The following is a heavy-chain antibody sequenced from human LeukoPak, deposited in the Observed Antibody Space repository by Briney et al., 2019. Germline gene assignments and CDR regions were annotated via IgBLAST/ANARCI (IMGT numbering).Heavy chain of an antibody. CDR3: ARPHSAYELSFDP. Sequence: GESLKISCKGSGYSFTSYWIGWVRQMPGKGLEWMGTIYPGDSDTRYSPSFQGQVTISADKSISTAYLQWSSLKASDTAMYYCARPHSAYELSFDPWGQGTLVTVSS. J-gene: IGHJ5*02. CDR1: GYSFTSYW. V-gene: IGHV5-51*01. D-gene: IGHD3-22*01. CDR2: IYPGDSDT.